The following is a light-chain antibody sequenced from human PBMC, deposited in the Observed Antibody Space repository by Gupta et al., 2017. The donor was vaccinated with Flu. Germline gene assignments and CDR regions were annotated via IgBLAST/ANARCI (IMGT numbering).Light chain of an antibody. V-gene: IGLV3-21*02. CDR3: QVWDSSIDHPVV. CDR1: QFGSKS. CDR2: DDN. J-gene: IGLJ2*01. Sequence: SYIMTPPPSVSVAPGQPARITCGGNQFGSKSVHWYTPKPGQAPAVVIYDDNDRPSGIPERFSGSNSGNTATLTISRVEAGEEADYFCQVWDSSIDHPVVLGGGTKLTVL.